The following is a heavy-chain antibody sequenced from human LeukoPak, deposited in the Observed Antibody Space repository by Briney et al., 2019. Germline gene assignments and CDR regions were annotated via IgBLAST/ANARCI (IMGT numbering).Heavy chain of an antibody. CDR3: ARWNWNDGYRFN. J-gene: IGHJ4*02. Sequence: SETLSLTCTVSDASINTYYWSWTRQPPGKELEWIAYIHSSAGTNSNPSLKSRVTMSIDTSKRQFSLRLSSVTASDTAVYYCARWNWNDGYRFNWGQGTLVTVSS. CDR2: IHSSAGT. CDR1: DASINTYY. D-gene: IGHD1-1*01. V-gene: IGHV4-4*08.